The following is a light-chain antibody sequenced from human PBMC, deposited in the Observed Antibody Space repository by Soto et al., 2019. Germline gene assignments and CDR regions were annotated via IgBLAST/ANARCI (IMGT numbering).Light chain of an antibody. J-gene: IGKJ4*01. CDR3: QQYNNWPPLT. Sequence: EIVMTQSPATLSVSPGERATLSCRASQSVSSNLDWYRQKPGQAPRLLIYGASTRATGIPARISGSGSGTEFTLTISSLHSEDFAVYYCQQYNNWPPLTFGGGTKVEIK. V-gene: IGKV3-15*01. CDR1: QSVSSN. CDR2: GAS.